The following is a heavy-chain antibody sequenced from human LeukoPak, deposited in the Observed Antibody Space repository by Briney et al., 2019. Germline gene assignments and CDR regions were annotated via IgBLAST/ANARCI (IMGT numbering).Heavy chain of an antibody. CDR2: IRGGGAGR. CDR1: EFTFSSFA. Sequence: PGGSLRLSCAASEFTFSSFAMSWVRQAPGKGLEWSAYIRGGGAGRLYADSVKGRFTASRDNSKSTLYLQMNSLRVEDTAVYYRAKCAQSYGNDAFDMWGPGTMVTVSS. CDR3: AKCAQSYGNDAFDM. D-gene: IGHD3-16*01. V-gene: IGHV3-23*01. J-gene: IGHJ3*02.